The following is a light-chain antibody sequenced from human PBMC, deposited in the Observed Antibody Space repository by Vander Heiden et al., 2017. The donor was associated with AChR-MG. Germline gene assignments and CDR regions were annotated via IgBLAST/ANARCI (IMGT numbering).Light chain of an antibody. CDR3: QKYNSAPYT. CDR2: AAS. J-gene: IGKJ2*01. CDR1: QGITKY. V-gene: IGKV1-27*01. Sequence: DIQLTQSPSSLSASVGARVPITCRASQGITKYLAWYQQKPGKVPKLLIYAASTLQSGVPSRFSGSGSGTDFTLTISSLQPEDVATYYCQKYNSAPYTFGQGTKLEIK.